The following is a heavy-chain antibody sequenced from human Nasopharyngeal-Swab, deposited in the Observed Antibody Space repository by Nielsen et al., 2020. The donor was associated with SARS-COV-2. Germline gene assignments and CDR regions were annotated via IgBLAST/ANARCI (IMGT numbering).Heavy chain of an antibody. CDR2: IWFDRTNK. J-gene: IGHJ4*02. Sequence: WIRQPPGKGLEWVSLIWFDRTNKYYAESVKGRFTISRDNSKNTVYLQMNSLRAEDTAIYYCARVPRPAPNSIGRTHPLDYWGQGTLVTVSS. CDR3: ARVPRPAPNSIGRTHPLDY. V-gene: IGHV3-33*01. D-gene: IGHD1-14*01.